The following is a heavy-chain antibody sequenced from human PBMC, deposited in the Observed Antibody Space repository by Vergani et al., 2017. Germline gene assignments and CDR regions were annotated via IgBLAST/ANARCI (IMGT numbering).Heavy chain of an antibody. CDR3: ANSISGSYSY. CDR1: GFTFSSYG. V-gene: IGHV3-30*18. J-gene: IGHJ4*02. CDR2: ISHDGSNK. Sequence: QVQLVESGGGVVQPGRSLRLSCAGSGFTFSSYGMHWVRQAPGKGLEGVAVISHDGSNKYYADSVKGRFTISRDNSKNTLYLQMNSLRAEDTAVYYCANSISGSYSYWGQGTLVTVSS. D-gene: IGHD3-10*01.